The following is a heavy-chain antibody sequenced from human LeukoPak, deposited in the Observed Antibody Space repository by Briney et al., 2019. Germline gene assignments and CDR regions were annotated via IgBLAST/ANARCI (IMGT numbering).Heavy chain of an antibody. CDR1: GFTVSTNY. D-gene: IGHD2-8*01. J-gene: IGHJ4*02. CDR3: ARNGGSVGY. V-gene: IGHV3-21*01. CDR2: IDSSSSYI. Sequence: PGGSLRLPCGASGFTVSTNYRSWVRQAPGKGLEWVSSIDSSSSYIYYADPVKGRFTISRDNAKNSLYLQMNSLRVEDTAVYYCARNGGSVGYWGQGTLVTVSS.